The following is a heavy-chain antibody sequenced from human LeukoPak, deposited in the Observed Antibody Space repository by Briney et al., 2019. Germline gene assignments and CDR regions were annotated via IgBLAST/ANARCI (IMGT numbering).Heavy chain of an antibody. D-gene: IGHD3-16*01. CDR2: IYYSGST. Sequence: PSETLSLTCTVSGGSISSSSYYWGWIRQPPGKGLEWIGSIYYSGSTYYNPSLKSRVTISVDTSKNQFSLKLSSVTAADTAVYYCARHDYEHPGPWGQGTLATVSS. V-gene: IGHV4-39*01. CDR1: GGSISSSSYY. J-gene: IGHJ5*02. CDR3: ARHDYEHPGP.